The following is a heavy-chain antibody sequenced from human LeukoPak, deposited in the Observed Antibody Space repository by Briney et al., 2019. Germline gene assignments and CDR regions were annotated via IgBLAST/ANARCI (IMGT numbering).Heavy chain of an antibody. CDR1: GYSFTSYW. J-gene: IGHJ3*02. CDR3: ARPTSRDCYNYDAFDI. V-gene: IGHV5-51*01. D-gene: IGHD5-24*01. CDR2: IYPGDSDT. Sequence: GESLKISCKGCGYSFTSYWIGWVRQMPGKGLEWMGIIYPGDSDTRYSPSFQGQVTISADKSISTAYLQWSSLKASDTAMYYCARPTSRDCYNYDAFDIWGQGTMVTVSS.